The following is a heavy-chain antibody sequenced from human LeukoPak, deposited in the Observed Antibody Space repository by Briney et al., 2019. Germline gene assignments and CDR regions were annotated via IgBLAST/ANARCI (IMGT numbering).Heavy chain of an antibody. D-gene: IGHD5-18*01. Sequence: PGGSLRLACAASGFTFDDYAMHWVRQAPGKGLEWVSLIRGDDSNTYYADSVKGRFTTSRDNSKNSLYLHMNSLRTEDTALYFCTKGDSGYSYGYQYFFDCWGQGTLVTVSS. CDR3: TKGDSGYSYGYQYFFDC. CDR2: IRGDDSNT. V-gene: IGHV3-43*02. J-gene: IGHJ4*02. CDR1: GFTFDDYA.